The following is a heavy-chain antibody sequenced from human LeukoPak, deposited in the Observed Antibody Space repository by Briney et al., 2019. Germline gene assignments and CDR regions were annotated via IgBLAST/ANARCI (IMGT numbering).Heavy chain of an antibody. D-gene: IGHD2-15*01. V-gene: IGHV3-74*01. Sequence: GGSLTLSCAASGFIFSSYWLYWVRQAPGKGLVWVSRINNDGTGTTFADSVKGRFTISRDNAKNTLYLQMNSLRAEDTAVYYCARGGAYHAFDIWGQGTMVTVSS. CDR1: GFIFSSYW. J-gene: IGHJ3*02. CDR2: INNDGTGT. CDR3: ARGGAYHAFDI.